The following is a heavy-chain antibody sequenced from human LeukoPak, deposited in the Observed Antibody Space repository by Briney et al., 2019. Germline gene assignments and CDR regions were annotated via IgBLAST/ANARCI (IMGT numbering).Heavy chain of an antibody. D-gene: IGHD3-22*01. J-gene: IGHJ3*02. Sequence: SETLSLTCTVSGGSISSYYWSWIRQPPGKGLEWIGYIYYSGSTNYNPSLKSRVTISVDTSRNQFSLKLSSVTAADTAVYYCARNHDSSGYNDAFDIWGQGTMVTVSS. CDR2: IYYSGST. CDR1: GGSISSYY. CDR3: ARNHDSSGYNDAFDI. V-gene: IGHV4-59*01.